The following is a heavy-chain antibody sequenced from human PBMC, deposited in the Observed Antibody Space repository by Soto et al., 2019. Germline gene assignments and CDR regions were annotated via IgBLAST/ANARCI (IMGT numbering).Heavy chain of an antibody. J-gene: IGHJ4*02. CDR2: ISYDGSNK. D-gene: IGHD1-26*01. V-gene: IGHV3-30*18. Sequence: QVPLVESGGGVVQPGRSLRLSCAASGFTFSSYGMHWVRQAPGKGLEWVAVISYDGSNKYYADSVKGRFTISRDNSKNTLYLQMNSLRAEDTAVYYCAKDGRSGSYPGYWGQGTLVTVSS. CDR3: AKDGRSGSYPGY. CDR1: GFTFSSYG.